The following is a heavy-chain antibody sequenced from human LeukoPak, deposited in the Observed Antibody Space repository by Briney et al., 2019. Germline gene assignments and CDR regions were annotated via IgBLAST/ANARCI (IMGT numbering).Heavy chain of an antibody. Sequence: GGSLRLSCAASGFTFSSYAMHWVRQAPGKGLEWVAVISYDGSNKYYADSVKGRFTISRDNSKSTLYLQMNSLRAEDTAVYYCARDQGIAAYLFDYWGQGTLVTVSS. CDR3: ARDQGIAAYLFDY. V-gene: IGHV3-30-3*01. CDR2: ISYDGSNK. CDR1: GFTFSSYA. J-gene: IGHJ4*02. D-gene: IGHD6-13*01.